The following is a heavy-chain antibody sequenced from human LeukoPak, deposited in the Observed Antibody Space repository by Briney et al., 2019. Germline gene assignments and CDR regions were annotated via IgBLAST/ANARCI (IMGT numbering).Heavy chain of an antibody. J-gene: IGHJ4*02. CDR3: AKDSRYGYRWDYDY. CDR2: VRYDGSKK. D-gene: IGHD5-18*01. V-gene: IGHV3-30*02. Sequence: GGSLRLSCAASGFTFSTYGMHWVRQAPGKGLEWVAFVRYDGSKKYYTNSVKGRFTISRDNSKNTLYLQMNSLRAEDTAVYYCAKDSRYGYRWDYDYWGQGTLVTVSS. CDR1: GFTFSTYG.